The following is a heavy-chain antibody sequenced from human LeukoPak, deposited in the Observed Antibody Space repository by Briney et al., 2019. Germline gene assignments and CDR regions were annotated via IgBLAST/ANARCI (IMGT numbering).Heavy chain of an antibody. D-gene: IGHD3-10*01. V-gene: IGHV3-30*03. Sequence: PGRSLRLSCAASRFTFSNYDMHWVRQAPGKGLEWVAITSYDGSNKYYGDSVKGRFTTSRDNSKSTLYLQMNSLRPEDTAVYYCARYFGGLRGFWGQGTLVTVSS. CDR2: TSYDGSNK. CDR1: RFTFSNYD. J-gene: IGHJ4*02. CDR3: ARYFGGLRGF.